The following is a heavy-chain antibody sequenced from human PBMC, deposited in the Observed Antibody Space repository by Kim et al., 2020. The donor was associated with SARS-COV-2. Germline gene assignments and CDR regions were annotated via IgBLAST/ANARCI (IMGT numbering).Heavy chain of an antibody. D-gene: IGHD3-10*01. CDR1: GYSFLSSE. J-gene: IGHJ5*02. CDR2: MNPNSGNT. V-gene: IGHV1-8*01. CDR3: AKNSGSFYQNWFDP. Sequence: ASVKVSCKASGYSFLSSEINWVRQAPGQGLEWMGWMNPNSGNTGYAQKFQGRVFMTRNTDTSTAYMELSSLRSDDTAVYYCAKNSGSFYQNWFDPWGQGT.